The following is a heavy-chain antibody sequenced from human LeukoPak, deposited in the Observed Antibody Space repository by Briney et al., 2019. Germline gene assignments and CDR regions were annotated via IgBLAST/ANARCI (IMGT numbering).Heavy chain of an antibody. D-gene: IGHD1-1*01. CDR1: GFTFSSYG. CDR3: AKNWNYPDY. J-gene: IGHJ4*02. Sequence: GGSLRPSCAPSGFTFSSYGMHWARQAPGKGLEWVAVISYDGSNKYYADSVKGRFTISRDNSKNTLYLQMNSLRAEDTAVYYCAKNWNYPDYWGQGTLVTVSS. V-gene: IGHV3-30*18. CDR2: ISYDGSNK.